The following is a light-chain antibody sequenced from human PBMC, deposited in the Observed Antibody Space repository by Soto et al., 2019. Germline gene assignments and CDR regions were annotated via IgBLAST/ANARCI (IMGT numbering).Light chain of an antibody. V-gene: IGLV2-11*01. J-gene: IGLJ3*02. CDR3: CSYAGSFTWL. Sequence: QSALTQPRSVSGSPGQSVTISCTGTTGDVGAYNFVSWYQLHPGKAPKLMIYDASKRPSGVPDRFSASKSGNTASLTISGLQADDEADYYCCSYAGSFTWLFGGGTKVTVL. CDR2: DAS. CDR1: TGDVGAYNF.